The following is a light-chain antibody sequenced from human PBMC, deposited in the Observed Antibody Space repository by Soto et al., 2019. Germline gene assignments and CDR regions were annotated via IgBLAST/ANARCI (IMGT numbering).Light chain of an antibody. CDR3: QQYESLPPT. J-gene: IGKJ5*01. CDR2: SAS. CDR1: QTVIRY. Sequence: QMTQSPSSLSASVGDRVTITCRASQTVIRYLNWYQQKPGKAPKLLIHSASSLQSGVPSRFSGSGSGTGFTFTISSLQPEDFATYYCQQYESLPPTFGQGTRLEIK. V-gene: IGKV1-33*01.